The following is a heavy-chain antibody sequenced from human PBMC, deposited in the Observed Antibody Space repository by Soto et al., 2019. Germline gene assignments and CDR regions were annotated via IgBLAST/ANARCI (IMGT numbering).Heavy chain of an antibody. CDR2: IYYSGST. V-gene: IGHV4-59*01. Sequence: SETLSLTCTVSGGSISSYYWSWIRQPPGKGLEWIGYIYYSGSTNYNPSLKSRVTISVDTSKNQFSLKLSSVTAADTAVYYCARGGQQLSRWFDPWGQGTLVTVSS. CDR1: GGSISSYY. D-gene: IGHD6-13*01. J-gene: IGHJ5*02. CDR3: ARGGQQLSRWFDP.